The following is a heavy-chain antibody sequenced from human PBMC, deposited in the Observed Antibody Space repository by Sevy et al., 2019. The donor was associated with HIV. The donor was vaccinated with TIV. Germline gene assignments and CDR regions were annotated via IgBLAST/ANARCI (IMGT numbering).Heavy chain of an antibody. CDR3: ARDPIGYCTNGVCRHFDY. J-gene: IGHJ4*02. V-gene: IGHV3-30-3*01. CDR1: GFTFSSYA. CDR2: ISYDGSNK. D-gene: IGHD2-8*01. Sequence: GGYLRLSCAASGFTFSSYAMHWVRQAPGKGLEWVAVISYDGSNKYYADSVKGRFTISRDNSKNTLYLQMNSLRAEDTAVYYCARDPIGYCTNGVCRHFDYWGLGTLVTVSS.